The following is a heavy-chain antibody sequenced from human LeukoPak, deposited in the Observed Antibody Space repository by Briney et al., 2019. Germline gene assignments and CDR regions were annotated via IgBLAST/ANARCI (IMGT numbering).Heavy chain of an antibody. CDR3: AKPRIAVAGTDLDF. Sequence: PGGSLRLSCAASGFTFSSYGMHRVRQAPAKGLEWVAVISYDGSYKYYADSVKGRFTISRDNSKNTLYLQMNSLRAEDTAVYYCAKPRIAVAGTDLDFWGQGTLVTVSS. J-gene: IGHJ4*02. CDR1: GFTFSSYG. CDR2: ISYDGSYK. V-gene: IGHV3-30*18. D-gene: IGHD6-19*01.